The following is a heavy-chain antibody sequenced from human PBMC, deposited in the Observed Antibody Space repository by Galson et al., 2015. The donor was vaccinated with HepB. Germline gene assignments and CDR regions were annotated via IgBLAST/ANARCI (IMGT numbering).Heavy chain of an antibody. J-gene: IGHJ4*02. V-gene: IGHV3-64D*06. D-gene: IGHD2-21*02. CDR3: AKRIPVTSIGAIDY. Sequence: SLRLSCAASGFTFSSESMYWVRQAPGKGLEYVSAINGNGDKTYYADSVKGRFIISRDNSNNALYLQMSSLRTEDTAVYYCAKRIPVTSIGAIDYWGQGTLVTVSS. CDR2: INGNGDKT. CDR1: GFTFSSES.